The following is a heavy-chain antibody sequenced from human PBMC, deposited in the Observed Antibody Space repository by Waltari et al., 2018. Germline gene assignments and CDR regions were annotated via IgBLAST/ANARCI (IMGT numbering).Heavy chain of an antibody. CDR3: ARDDVDSSNFGGF. V-gene: IGHV1-18*01. D-gene: IGHD6-13*01. CDR1: GYIFSNYG. CDR2: IYLYNGNT. Sequence: QLVQSGAEVKKPGASVKVSCKASGYIFSNYGITWVRKAPGQGLEWMGWIYLYNGNTKYKQNLQGRVTMTPDTSTTAAYMEIRSLRSDDTAIYYCARDDVDSSNFGGFWGQGTLVTVSS. J-gene: IGHJ4*02.